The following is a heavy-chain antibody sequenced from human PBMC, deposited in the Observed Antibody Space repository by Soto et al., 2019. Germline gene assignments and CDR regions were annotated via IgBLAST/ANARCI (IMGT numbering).Heavy chain of an antibody. CDR1: GGTFSSYA. CDR2: IIPIFGTA. CDR3: ATRYDSSGYYPGPAFDI. J-gene: IGHJ3*02. D-gene: IGHD3-22*01. Sequence: GASVKASCKSSGGTFSSYAISCVRQAPEQGLEWMGGIIPIFGTANYAQKFQGRVTITADESTSTAYMELSSLRSEDTAVYYCATRYDSSGYYPGPAFDIWGQGTMVTVSS. V-gene: IGHV1-69*13.